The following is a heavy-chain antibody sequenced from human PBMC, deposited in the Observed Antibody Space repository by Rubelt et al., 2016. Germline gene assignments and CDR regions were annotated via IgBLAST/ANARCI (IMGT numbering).Heavy chain of an antibody. J-gene: IGHJ4*02. V-gene: IGHV4-34*01. CDR3: ARGAGGGNSAGY. D-gene: IGHD4-23*01. CDR2: ITHTGST. Sequence: QVQLQQWGAGLLKPSETLSLSCAVYGGSFSGYYWTWIRQPPGKGLEWIGEITHTGSTNYNPTLKSRVTISVDTTKNQFFLKLNSVTAADTAVYYCARGAGGGNSAGYWGQGTRVTVSS. CDR1: GGSFSGYY.